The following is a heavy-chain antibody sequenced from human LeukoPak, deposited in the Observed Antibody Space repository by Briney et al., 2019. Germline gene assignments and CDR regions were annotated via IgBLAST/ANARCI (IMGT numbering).Heavy chain of an antibody. Sequence: GGSLRLSCAASGFTFSSYWMHWVRQAPGKGLVWVSRINTDGSRTSYADPVKGRFTISRDNAKNTLFLQMNSLRAEDTAVYYCARVLIVATIVYFDYWGQGTLVTVSS. CDR1: GFTFSSYW. D-gene: IGHD5-12*01. CDR2: INTDGSRT. CDR3: ARVLIVATIVYFDY. V-gene: IGHV3-74*01. J-gene: IGHJ4*02.